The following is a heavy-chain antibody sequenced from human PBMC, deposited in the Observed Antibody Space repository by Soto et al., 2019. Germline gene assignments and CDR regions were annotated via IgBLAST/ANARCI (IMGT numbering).Heavy chain of an antibody. CDR2: INHSGST. J-gene: IGHJ6*03. CDR3: AREHGGTMVRGIYYYYYYMDV. V-gene: IGHV4-34*01. Sequence: SETLSLTCAVYGGSFSGYYWSWIRQPPGKGLEWIGEINHSGSTNYNPSLKSRVTISVDTSKNQFSLKLSSVTAADTAVYYCAREHGGTMVRGIYYYYYYMDVCGKGTTVTVSS. D-gene: IGHD3-10*01. CDR1: GGSFSGYY.